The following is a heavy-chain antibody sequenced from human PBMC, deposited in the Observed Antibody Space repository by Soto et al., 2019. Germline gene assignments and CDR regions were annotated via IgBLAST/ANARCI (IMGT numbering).Heavy chain of an antibody. CDR3: ATSPYYYDSSGRDAFDI. V-gene: IGHV1-24*01. CDR2: FDPEDGET. J-gene: IGHJ3*02. D-gene: IGHD3-22*01. CDR1: GYTLTELS. Sequence: ASVKVSCKVSGYTLTELSMHCVRQAPGKGLEWMGGFDPEDGETIYAQKFQGRVTMTEDTSTDTAYMELSSLRSEDTAVYYCATSPYYYDSSGRDAFDIWGQGTMGTVSS.